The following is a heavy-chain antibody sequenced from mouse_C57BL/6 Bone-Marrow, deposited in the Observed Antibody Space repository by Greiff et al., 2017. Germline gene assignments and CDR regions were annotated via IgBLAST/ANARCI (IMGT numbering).Heavy chain of an antibody. CDR2: ISSGGDYI. V-gene: IGHV5-9-1*02. CDR1: GFTFSSYA. J-gene: IGHJ4*01. D-gene: IGHD1-1*01. Sequence: EVMLVESGEGLVKPGGSLKLSCAASGFTFSSYAMSWVRQTPEKRLEWVAYISSGGDYIYYADNVKGRFTISRDNARNTLYLQMSSLKSEDTAMYYCTRGGYYGSSYEGYYAMDYWGQGTSVTVSS. CDR3: TRGGYYGSSYEGYYAMDY.